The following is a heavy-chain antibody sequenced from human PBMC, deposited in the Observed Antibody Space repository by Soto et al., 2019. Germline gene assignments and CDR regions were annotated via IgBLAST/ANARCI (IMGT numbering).Heavy chain of an antibody. CDR3: ARESYSYGSGPRYYYYYGMDV. J-gene: IGHJ6*02. CDR2: IYHSGST. Sequence: PSETLSLTCAVSGGSISSSNWWSWVRQPPGKGLEWIGEIYHSGSTNYNPSLKSRVTISVDKSKNQFSLKLSSVTAADTAVYYCARESYSYGSGPRYYYYYGMDVWGQGTTVTVSS. V-gene: IGHV4-4*02. CDR1: GGSISSSNW. D-gene: IGHD5-18*01.